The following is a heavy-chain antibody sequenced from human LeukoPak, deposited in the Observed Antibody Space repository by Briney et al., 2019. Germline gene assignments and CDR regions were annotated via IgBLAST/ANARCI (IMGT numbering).Heavy chain of an antibody. Sequence: ASVKVSCKASGYTFTGYYMHWVRQAPGQGLEWMGWINPNSGGTNYAQKFQGWVTMTRDTSISTAYMELSRLRSDDTAVYYCAREGYSSGPFFDYWGQGTLVTVSS. CDR1: GYTFTGYY. D-gene: IGHD6-19*01. CDR3: AREGYSSGPFFDY. V-gene: IGHV1-2*04. CDR2: INPNSGGT. J-gene: IGHJ4*02.